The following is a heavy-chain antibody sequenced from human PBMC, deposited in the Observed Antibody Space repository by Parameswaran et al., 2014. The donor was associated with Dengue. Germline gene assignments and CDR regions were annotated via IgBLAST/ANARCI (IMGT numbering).Heavy chain of an antibody. V-gene: IGHV3-30*18. Sequence: QAGGSLRLSCAASGFTFSSYGMHWVRQAPGKGLEWVAVISYDGSNKYYADSVKGRFTISRDNSKNTLYLQMNSLRAEDTAVYYCAKDNYGDYVSLFDYWGPGNPGHRLL. J-gene: IGHJ4*02. CDR2: ISYDGSNK. CDR3: AKDNYGDYVSLFDY. CDR1: GFTFSSYG. D-gene: IGHD4-17*01.